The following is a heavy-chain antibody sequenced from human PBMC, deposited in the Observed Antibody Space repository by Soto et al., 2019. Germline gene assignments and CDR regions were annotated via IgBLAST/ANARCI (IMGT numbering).Heavy chain of an antibody. CDR2: LSGSGGST. J-gene: IGHJ6*02. D-gene: IGHD1-1*01. Sequence: EVQLLEAGGGLVQPGGSQRLSCAASGFTFSSYAMTWVCQAPGKGLEWVSTLSGSGGSTYYAASVKGRFTISRDNSKDTLYLEMNSLRGEDTAVYFCAKQQGPGTPYYYAMDVWGQGTAVTVSS. V-gene: IGHV3-23*01. CDR1: GFTFSSYA. CDR3: AKQQGPGTPYYYAMDV.